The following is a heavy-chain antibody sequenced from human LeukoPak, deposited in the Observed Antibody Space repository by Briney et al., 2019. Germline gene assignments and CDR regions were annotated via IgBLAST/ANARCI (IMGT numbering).Heavy chain of an antibody. CDR2: IKQDGSEK. Sequence: GGSLRLSCAASGFTFSSYWMSWVRQAPGKGLEWVANIKQDGSEKYYVDSVKGRFTISRDNAKNSLYLQMNSLRAEDTAVYYCATQREAYYYYMDVWGKGTTVTVSS. CDR1: GFTFSSYW. V-gene: IGHV3-7*01. CDR3: ATQREAYYYYMDV. J-gene: IGHJ6*03.